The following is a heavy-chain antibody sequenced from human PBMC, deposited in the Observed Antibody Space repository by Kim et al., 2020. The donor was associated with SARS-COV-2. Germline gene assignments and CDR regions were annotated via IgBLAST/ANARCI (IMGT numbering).Heavy chain of an antibody. Sequence: SETLSLTCTVSGVSIGHYYWNWIRQSPGKGLEWIGNIYYDGSTMYNPSLESRVTISLDTSKNQFSLKLTSMTAADTAVYYCARGGWQIDYWGQGTLAIVSS. CDR1: GVSIGHYY. V-gene: IGHV4-59*01. D-gene: IGHD6-19*01. CDR3: ARGGWQIDY. CDR2: IYYDGST. J-gene: IGHJ4*02.